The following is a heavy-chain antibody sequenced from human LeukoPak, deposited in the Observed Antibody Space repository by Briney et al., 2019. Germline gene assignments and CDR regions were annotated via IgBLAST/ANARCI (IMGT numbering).Heavy chain of an antibody. J-gene: IGHJ4*02. Sequence: GGSLRLSCAASGFSFSFYGMHCVRQAPGKGLEWVAVISEDGTRKNYAESVKGRFTISRDNSNNTLYLQMNSLRAEDTAVYYCAKDRETTSSGTFGNWGQGTLVTVSS. D-gene: IGHD6-13*01. CDR3: AKDRETTSSGTFGN. CDR1: GFSFSFYG. V-gene: IGHV3-30*18. CDR2: ISEDGTRK.